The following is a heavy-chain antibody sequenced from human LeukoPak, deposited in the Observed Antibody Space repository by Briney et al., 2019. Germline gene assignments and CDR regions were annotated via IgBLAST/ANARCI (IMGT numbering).Heavy chain of an antibody. J-gene: IGHJ6*02. Sequence: SETLSLTCTGSGGSISSYYWRWIRQPPGKGREGIGYIYYSGSTNYNPSLKSRVTISVDTSKNQFSLKLSSVTAADTAVYYCAREYCSSTSCYGDYYYGMDVWGQGTTVTVS. CDR1: GGSISSYY. V-gene: IGHV4-59*08. CDR2: IYYSGST. CDR3: AREYCSSTSCYGDYYYGMDV. D-gene: IGHD2-2*01.